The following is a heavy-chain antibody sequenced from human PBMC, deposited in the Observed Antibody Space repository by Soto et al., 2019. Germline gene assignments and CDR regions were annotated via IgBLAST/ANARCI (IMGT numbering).Heavy chain of an antibody. Sequence: SETLSLTCAVCGFFISSCNYWGWIRKPPGKGLEWIGSIFHGGNTYYNPSLKSRVTISVDMSKNQFSLKLNSVTAADTAVYYCARARWYDAFDVWGQGTVVTVSS. J-gene: IGHJ3*01. CDR1: GFFISSCNY. V-gene: IGHV4-38-2*01. D-gene: IGHD2-15*01. CDR3: ARARWYDAFDV. CDR2: IFHGGNT.